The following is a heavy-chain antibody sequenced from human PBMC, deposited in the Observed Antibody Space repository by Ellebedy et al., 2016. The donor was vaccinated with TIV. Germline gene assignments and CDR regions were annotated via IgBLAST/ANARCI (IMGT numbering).Heavy chain of an antibody. CDR2: IIPIFGTA. D-gene: IGHD5-12*01. CDR3: ARVGYSGYNYYYGMDV. J-gene: IGHJ6*02. CDR1: GGTFSSYA. Sequence: SVKVSXKASGGTFSSYAISWVRQAPGQGLEWMGGIIPIFGTANYAQKFQGRVTITADESTSTAYMELSSLRSEDTAVYYCARVGYSGYNYYYGMDVWGQGTTVTVSS. V-gene: IGHV1-69*13.